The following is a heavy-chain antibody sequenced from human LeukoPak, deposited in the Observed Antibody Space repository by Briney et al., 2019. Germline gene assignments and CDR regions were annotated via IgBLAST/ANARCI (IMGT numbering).Heavy chain of an antibody. CDR3: AKLSTMVRGVIITEGNYFDY. CDR2: ISGSGGST. Sequence: GGSLRLSCAASGFTFSSYAMSWVRQAPGKGLEWVSAISGSGGSTYYADSVKGRFTISRDNSKNTLYLQMNSPRAEDTAVYYCAKLSTMVRGVIITEGNYFDYWGQGTLVTVSS. V-gene: IGHV3-23*01. D-gene: IGHD3-10*01. CDR1: GFTFSSYA. J-gene: IGHJ4*02.